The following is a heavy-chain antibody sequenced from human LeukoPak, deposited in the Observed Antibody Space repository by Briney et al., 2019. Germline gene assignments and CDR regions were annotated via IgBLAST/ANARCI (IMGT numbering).Heavy chain of an antibody. CDR1: GGSFSGYY. Sequence: SETLSLTCAVYGGSFSGYYWSWIRQPPGKGLEWIGEINHSGSTNYNPSLKSRVTISVDTSKNQFSLKLSSVTAADTAVYYCATRGYYDSSGYYYFFDYWGQGTLVTVSS. CDR2: INHSGST. V-gene: IGHV4-34*01. CDR3: ATRGYYDSSGYYYFFDY. D-gene: IGHD3-22*01. J-gene: IGHJ4*02.